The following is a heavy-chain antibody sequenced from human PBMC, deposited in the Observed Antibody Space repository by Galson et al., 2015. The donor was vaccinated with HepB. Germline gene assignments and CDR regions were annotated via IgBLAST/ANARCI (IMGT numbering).Heavy chain of an antibody. J-gene: IGHJ3*02. Sequence: QSGAEVKAPGESLKISCKGSGYTFATSWIGWVRQMPGKGLEWMGIIFPSDSDTRYSPSFQGQVTISADKSISTAYLQWSSLEASDTAMYYCARLRGPVGPWDPKLKRAFDIWGQGTMVTVSS. V-gene: IGHV5-51*01. D-gene: IGHD1-26*01. CDR2: IFPSDSDT. CDR3: ARLRGPVGPWDPKLKRAFDI. CDR1: GYTFATSW.